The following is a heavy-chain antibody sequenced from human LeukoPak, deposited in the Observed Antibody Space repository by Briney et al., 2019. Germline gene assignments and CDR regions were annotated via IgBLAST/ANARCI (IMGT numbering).Heavy chain of an antibody. J-gene: IGHJ4*01. V-gene: IGHV3-7*05. Sequence: HTGGSLRLSCAASGFTFSTYWMSWVRQAPGKGLQWVVNIKPDGSEKYYVDSEKGRFTISRDNAKNSVDLQMNSLRVEDTAVYYCARGQSWAFDFWGHGTLVTVSS. D-gene: IGHD1-26*01. CDR2: IKPDGSEK. CDR1: GFTFSTYW. CDR3: ARGQSWAFDF.